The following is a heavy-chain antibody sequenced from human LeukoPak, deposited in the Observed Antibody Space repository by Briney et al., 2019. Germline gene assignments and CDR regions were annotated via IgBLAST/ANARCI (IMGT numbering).Heavy chain of an antibody. CDR3: AKESSEYIYGYCNY. D-gene: IGHD5-18*01. J-gene: IGHJ4*02. CDR1: GFTFTSYG. Sequence: GRSLRLSCAASGFTFTSYGMHWVRQAPGKGLEWVALISFDGSNKYYADSVKGRFTISRDNSKNTLYLQMNSLRSEDTAVYYCAKESSEYIYGYCNYWGQGTLVTVSS. V-gene: IGHV3-30*18. CDR2: ISFDGSNK.